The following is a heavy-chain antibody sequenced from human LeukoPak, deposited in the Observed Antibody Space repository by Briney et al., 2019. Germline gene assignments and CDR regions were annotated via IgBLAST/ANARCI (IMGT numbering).Heavy chain of an antibody. CDR1: GFTFSDYG. V-gene: IGHV3-33*06. D-gene: IGHD6-13*01. J-gene: IGHJ4*02. CDR3: AKEGYSSSWYPH. CDR2: IWYDGSNK. Sequence: PGGSLRLSCAASGFTFSDYGMHWVRQAPGKGLEWVAVIWYDGSNKYYADSVKGRFTISRDNSKNTLYLQMNSLRAEDTAVCYCAKEGYSSSWYPHWGQGTLVTVSS.